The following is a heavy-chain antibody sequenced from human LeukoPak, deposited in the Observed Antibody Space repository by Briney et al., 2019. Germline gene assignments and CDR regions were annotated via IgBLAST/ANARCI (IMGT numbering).Heavy chain of an antibody. CDR3: AGDKTTGGWYEFDY. Sequence: GGSLRLSCTASGFTVTSNYMSWVRQGPGKGLQCVSVISNDGDTYYADSVKGRFTITRDTSKNTVSLQMNSLRAEDTAVYYCAGDKTTGGWYEFDYWGQGTLVTVSS. J-gene: IGHJ4*02. V-gene: IGHV3-53*01. CDR1: GFTVTSNY. D-gene: IGHD6-19*01. CDR2: ISNDGDT.